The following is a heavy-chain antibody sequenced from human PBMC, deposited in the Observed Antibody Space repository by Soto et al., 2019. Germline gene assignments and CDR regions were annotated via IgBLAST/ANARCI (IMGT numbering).Heavy chain of an antibody. CDR2: IYYSGTH. D-gene: IGHD6-13*01. CDR1: GGSISGYY. CDR3: ARVQLATLYCEY. V-gene: IGHV4-59*01. J-gene: IGHJ4*02. Sequence: PSETLSLTCTGSGGSISGYYWTWVRQTPGKGLEWIGYIYYSGTHNYNPSLKSRLTISADTSKNQVSLELKSVTAADTAGYYCARVQLATLYCEYWGQGTRVNGS.